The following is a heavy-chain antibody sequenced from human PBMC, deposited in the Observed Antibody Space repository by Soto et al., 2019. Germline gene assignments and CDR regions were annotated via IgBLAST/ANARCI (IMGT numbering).Heavy chain of an antibody. CDR2: INHSGST. Sequence: SETLSLTCAVYGGSFSGYYWSWIRQPPGKGLEWIGEINHSGSTNYNPSLKSRVTISVDTSKNQFSLKLSSVTAADTAVYYCARGMLRLTSHLHLDYWGQGTLVTVSS. J-gene: IGHJ4*02. D-gene: IGHD5-12*01. CDR1: GGSFSGYY. V-gene: IGHV4-34*01. CDR3: ARGMLRLTSHLHLDY.